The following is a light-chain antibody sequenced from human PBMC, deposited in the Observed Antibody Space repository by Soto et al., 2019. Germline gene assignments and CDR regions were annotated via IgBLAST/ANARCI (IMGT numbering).Light chain of an antibody. J-gene: IGKJ1*01. V-gene: IGKV3-15*01. Sequence: DMVWTQSPGTLSLSPGESATLSCRASQSVSNNYLAWYQQRPGQAPRLLIYRASTRATGIPARFSGSGSGTEFTLTISSLQSEDFAVYYCQQYHNLWTFGQGTKVDIK. CDR1: QSVSNN. CDR3: QQYHNLWT. CDR2: RAS.